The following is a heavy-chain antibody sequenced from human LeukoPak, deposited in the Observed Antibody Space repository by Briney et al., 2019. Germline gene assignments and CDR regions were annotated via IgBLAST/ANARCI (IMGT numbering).Heavy chain of an antibody. V-gene: IGHV3-30-3*01. CDR1: GFIFTNAW. D-gene: IGHD6-19*01. CDR2: ISYDGSNK. Sequence: GGSLRLSCAASGFIFTNAWMNWVRQAPGKGLEWVAVISYDGSNKYYADSVKGRFTISRDNSKNTLYLQMNSLRAEDTAVYYCARDKAVAGLDYWGQGTLVTVSS. CDR3: ARDKAVAGLDY. J-gene: IGHJ4*02.